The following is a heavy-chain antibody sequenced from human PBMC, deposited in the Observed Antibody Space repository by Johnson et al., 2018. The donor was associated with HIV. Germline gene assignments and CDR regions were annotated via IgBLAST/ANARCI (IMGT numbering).Heavy chain of an antibody. D-gene: IGHD4-23*01. CDR1: GFTFSSYW. Sequence: QVQLVESGGGLVQPGGSLRLSCAASGFTFSSYWLSWIRQAPGKRLEWVSYISSSASTIYYADSVKGRFTIPRDNAKNSLYLQMNSLRAEDTAVYYCAREATVVMLGYAFDIWGQGTMVTVSS. CDR2: ISSSASTI. CDR3: AREATVVMLGYAFDI. J-gene: IGHJ3*02. V-gene: IGHV3-11*04.